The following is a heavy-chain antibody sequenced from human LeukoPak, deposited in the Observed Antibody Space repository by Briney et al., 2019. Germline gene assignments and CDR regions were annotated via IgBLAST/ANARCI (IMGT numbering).Heavy chain of an antibody. CDR1: GFTFTDYF. J-gene: IGHJ4*02. CDR3: ARDRGWRTSGYYLYHFDY. V-gene: IGHV3-7*01. CDR2: IKHNGGEK. D-gene: IGHD3-22*01. Sequence: LSGGSLRLACVASGFTFTDYFMSSVRQAPGKGLEWVASIKHNGGEKYYVDSVKGRFTISRDNAKNSLYLEMSSLRVEDTAVYYCARDRGWRTSGYYLYHFDYWGQGTLVTFAS.